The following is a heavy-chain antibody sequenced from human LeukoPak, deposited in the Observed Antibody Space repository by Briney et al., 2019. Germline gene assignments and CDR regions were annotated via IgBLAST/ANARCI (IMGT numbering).Heavy chain of an antibody. CDR3: AKEPYSGSYYRYFQH. CDR2: ISGSGGST. CDR1: GFTFSSYA. D-gene: IGHD1-26*01. J-gene: IGHJ1*01. Sequence: GGSLRLSCPASGFTFSSYAMSWVRQAPGKGLEWVSAISGSGGSTYYADSVKGRFTISRDNSKNTLYLQMNSLRAEDTAVYYCAKEPYSGSYYRYFQHWGQGTLVTVSS. V-gene: IGHV3-23*01.